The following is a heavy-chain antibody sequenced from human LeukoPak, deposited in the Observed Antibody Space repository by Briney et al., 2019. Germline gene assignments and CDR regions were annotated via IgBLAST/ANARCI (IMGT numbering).Heavy chain of an antibody. V-gene: IGHV3-21*01. CDR2: ISSSSSYI. CDR3: ARDHVDYMGSHYFDY. CDR1: GFTFSSYS. D-gene: IGHD4-11*01. Sequence: GGSLRLSCAASGFTFSSYSMNWVRQAPGKGLEWVSSISSSSSYIYYAGSVKGRFTISRDNAKNSLYLQMNSLRAEDTAVYYCARDHVDYMGSHYFDYWGQGTLVTVSS. J-gene: IGHJ4*02.